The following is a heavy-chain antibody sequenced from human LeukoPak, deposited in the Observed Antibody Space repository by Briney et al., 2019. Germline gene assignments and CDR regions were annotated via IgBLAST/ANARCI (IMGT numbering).Heavy chain of an antibody. Sequence: GESLRPSCAASGFTFSLYWMHWVRQAPGQGLMWVSRINREGTSTKYADSVKGRFTISRDNAKNALYLQMNSLRVEDTAVYYCARATYQSDARGYYSFDLFDYWGQGARVTVSS. CDR3: ARATYQSDARGYYSFDLFDY. D-gene: IGHD3-22*01. CDR2: INREGTST. V-gene: IGHV3-74*03. CDR1: GFTFSLYW. J-gene: IGHJ4*02.